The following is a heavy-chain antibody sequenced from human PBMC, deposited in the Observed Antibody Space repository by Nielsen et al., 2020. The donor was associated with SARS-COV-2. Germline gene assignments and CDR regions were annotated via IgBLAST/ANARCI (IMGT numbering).Heavy chain of an antibody. J-gene: IGHJ4*02. Sequence: GGSLRLSCAVSGFTFSSFAMSWVRQAPGKGLEWVSGIGSRGRNTYYADSVKGRFTISRENAKNSLYLQMNSLRAGDTAVYYCARGPRGYSYGYDPLLDYWGQGTLVTVSS. D-gene: IGHD5-18*01. V-gene: IGHV3-23*01. CDR2: IGSRGRNT. CDR3: ARGPRGYSYGYDPLLDY. CDR1: GFTFSSFA.